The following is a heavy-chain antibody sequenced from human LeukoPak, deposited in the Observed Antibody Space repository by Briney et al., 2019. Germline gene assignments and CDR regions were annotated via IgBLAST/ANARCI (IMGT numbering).Heavy chain of an antibody. J-gene: IGHJ5*02. V-gene: IGHV1-24*01. D-gene: IGHD1-7*01. CDR2: FDPEDGET. CDR1: GYTLTELS. Sequence: ASVTVSCKVSGYTLTELSMHWVRQAPGKGLEWMGGFDPEDGETIYAQKFQGRVTMTEDTSTDTAYMELSSLRSEDTAVYYCATVSNWNYVYNWFDPWGQGTLVTVSS. CDR3: ATVSNWNYVYNWFDP.